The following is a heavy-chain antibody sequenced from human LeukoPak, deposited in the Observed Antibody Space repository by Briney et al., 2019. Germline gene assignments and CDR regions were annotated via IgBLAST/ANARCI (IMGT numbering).Heavy chain of an antibody. CDR1: GGSISSYY. CDR3: ARHGKKDYYDSSGYYHDAFDI. J-gene: IGHJ3*02. V-gene: IGHV4-59*08. D-gene: IGHD3-22*01. CDR2: ILYSGST. Sequence: SETLSLTCTVSGGSISSYYCSWIRQPPGKGLEWIGYILYSGSTNYNPSLKSRVTISVDTSKNQFSLKLSSVTAADTAVYYCARHGKKDYYDSSGYYHDAFDIWGQGTMVTVSS.